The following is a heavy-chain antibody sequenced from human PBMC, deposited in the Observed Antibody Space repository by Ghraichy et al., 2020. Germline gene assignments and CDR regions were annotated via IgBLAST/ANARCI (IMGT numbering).Heavy chain of an antibody. CDR2: IGGTTSTI. J-gene: IGHJ4*02. V-gene: IGHV3-48*02. D-gene: IGHD1-20*01. CDR1: GFTFGSYS. CDR3: VRDLVLSGTLWH. Sequence: GGSLRLSCAASGFTFGSYSMNWVRQAPGKGLEWGTYIGGTTSTIYYADSVKGRFTISRDKAKSSLYMQMDSLRDDDTAVYYCVRDLVLSGTLWHWGQGTLVTVSS.